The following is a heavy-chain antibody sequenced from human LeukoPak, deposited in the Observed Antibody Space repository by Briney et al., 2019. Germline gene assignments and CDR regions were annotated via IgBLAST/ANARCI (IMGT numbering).Heavy chain of an antibody. J-gene: IGHJ4*02. CDR2: IRYDGSNK. Sequence: GGSLRLSCAASGFTFSSYGMHCGRHAPGEGLEWVAFIRYDGSNKYYADSVKGRFTISRDNSKNTLYLQMNSLRAEDTAVYYCAKDLTQLWPSLGDYWGQGTLVTVS. D-gene: IGHD5-18*01. CDR3: AKDLTQLWPSLGDY. CDR1: GFTFSSYG. V-gene: IGHV3-30*02.